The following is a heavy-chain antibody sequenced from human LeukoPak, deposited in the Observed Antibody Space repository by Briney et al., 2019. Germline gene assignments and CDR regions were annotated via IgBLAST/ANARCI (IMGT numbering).Heavy chain of an antibody. V-gene: IGHV4-34*01. J-gene: IGHJ3*02. Sequence: PSETLSLTCAVYGGSFSGYYWSWIRQPPGKGLEWIGEINHSGSTNYNPSLKSRVTISVDTSKNQFSLKLSSVTAADTAVYYCASSGFYGGAFDIWGQGTMVTVSS. CDR3: ASSGFYGGAFDI. D-gene: IGHD2/OR15-2a*01. CDR1: GGSFSGYY. CDR2: INHSGST.